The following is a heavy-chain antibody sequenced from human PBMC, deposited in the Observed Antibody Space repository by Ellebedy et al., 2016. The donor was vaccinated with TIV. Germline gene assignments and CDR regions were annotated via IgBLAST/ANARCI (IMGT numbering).Heavy chain of an antibody. D-gene: IGHD3-10*01. CDR1: GGTFTSFS. V-gene: IGHV1-69*13. CDR3: ARVQGPRFGDLFYGMDV. Sequence: AASVKVSCKASGGTFTSFSYSWVRQAPGQGLEWMGGIIPIYKKAHYAQTFQGRLTITADEPANTAYMELGSLRPEDTALYYCARVQGPRFGDLFYGMDVWGQGTTVTVSS. CDR2: IIPIYKKA. J-gene: IGHJ6*02.